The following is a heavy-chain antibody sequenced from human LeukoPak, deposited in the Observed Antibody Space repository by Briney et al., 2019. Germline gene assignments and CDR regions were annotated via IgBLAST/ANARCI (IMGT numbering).Heavy chain of an antibody. CDR1: GGSFSGYY. Sequence: SETLSLTCAVYGGSFSGYYWSWIRQPPGKGLGWIGEINHSGSTNYNPSLKSRVTISVDTSKNQFSLKLSSVTAADTAVYYCAREVLLWFGELSYNWFDPWGQGTLVTVSS. D-gene: IGHD3-10*01. V-gene: IGHV4-34*01. J-gene: IGHJ5*02. CDR3: AREVLLWFGELSYNWFDP. CDR2: INHSGST.